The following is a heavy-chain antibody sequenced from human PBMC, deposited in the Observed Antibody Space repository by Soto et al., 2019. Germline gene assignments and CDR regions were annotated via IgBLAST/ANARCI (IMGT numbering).Heavy chain of an antibody. CDR2: IYGSGST. J-gene: IGHJ5*02. CDR1: GGAIGSHY. D-gene: IGHD3-3*01. Sequence: KTSETLSLTCTISGGAIGSHYWTWIRQPAGKGLEWIGRIYGSGSTKYNPSLQSRVTMSLDTSKNQFSLRLESVTAADTAVYYCARGQRFSDWFDPWGQGTLVTVS. V-gene: IGHV4-4*07. CDR3: ARGQRFSDWFDP.